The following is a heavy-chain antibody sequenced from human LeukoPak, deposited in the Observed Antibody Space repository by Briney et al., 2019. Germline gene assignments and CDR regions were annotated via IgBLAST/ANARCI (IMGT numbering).Heavy chain of an antibody. CDR3: AMGNNFDFFYFDY. CDR2: FGTT. Sequence: FGTTKYAQNFQGRDTITTAGSTSTAYMALKSLRTEDTAVYYCAMGNNFDFFYFDYWGQGTLVSVSS. V-gene: IGHV1-69*05. J-gene: IGHJ4*02. D-gene: IGHD3-9*01.